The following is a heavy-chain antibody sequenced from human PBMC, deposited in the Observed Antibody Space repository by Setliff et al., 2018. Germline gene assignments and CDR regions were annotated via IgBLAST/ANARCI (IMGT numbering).Heavy chain of an antibody. J-gene: IGHJ4*02. V-gene: IGHV4-30-4*08. CDR3: AREKGPYYDSSGYYPYFDY. Sequence: NPSETLSLTCTVSGGSISSGDYYWSWIRQPPGKGLEWIGYIYYSGSTYYNPSLKSRVTISVDTSKNQFSLRLSSVTAADTAVYYCAREKGPYYDSSGYYPYFDYWGQGTPVTVSS. CDR1: GGSISSGDYY. D-gene: IGHD3-22*01. CDR2: IYYSGST.